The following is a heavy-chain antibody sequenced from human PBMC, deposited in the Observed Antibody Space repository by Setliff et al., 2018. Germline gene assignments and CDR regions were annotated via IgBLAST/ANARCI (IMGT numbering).Heavy chain of an antibody. CDR3: AREGVGSGSYYWEVVRGMDV. V-gene: IGHV4-38-2*02. CDR2: IYSSGST. CDR1: GYSISSGYI. J-gene: IGHJ6*02. Sequence: PSETLSLTCTVSGYSISSGYIWGWIRQPPGKGQEWIGYIYSSGSTYYNPSLKSRVSISVDTSKNQFSLKLSSVTAADTAVYYCAREGVGSGSYYWEVVRGMDVWGQGTTVTVSS. D-gene: IGHD3-10*01.